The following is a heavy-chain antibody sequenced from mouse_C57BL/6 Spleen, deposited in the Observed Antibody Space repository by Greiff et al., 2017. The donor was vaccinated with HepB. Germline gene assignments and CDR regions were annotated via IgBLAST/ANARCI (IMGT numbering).Heavy chain of an antibody. CDR1: GYAFSSSW. J-gene: IGHJ2*01. V-gene: IGHV1-82*01. Sequence: QVTLKVSGPELVKPGASVKISCKASGYAFSSSWMNWVKQRPGKGLEWIGRIYPGDGDTNYNGKFKGKATLTADKSSSTAYMQLSSLTSEDSAVYFCARGREFLWGQGTTLTVSS. CDR3: ARGREFL. CDR2: IYPGDGDT.